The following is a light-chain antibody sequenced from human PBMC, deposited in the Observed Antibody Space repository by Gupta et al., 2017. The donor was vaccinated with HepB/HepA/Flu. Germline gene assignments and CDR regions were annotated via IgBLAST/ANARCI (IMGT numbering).Light chain of an antibody. CDR3: CSYACSSTFLYV. CDR1: SSDVGSYNL. Sequence: QSALTQPASVSGSPGRSITISCTGTSSDVGSYNLVSWYQQHPGKAPKLMIYEVSQRPSGVSNRFSGSKSGNTASLTISGLQAEDEADYYCCSYACSSTFLYVFGTGTKVTVL. V-gene: IGLV2-23*02. J-gene: IGLJ1*01. CDR2: EVS.